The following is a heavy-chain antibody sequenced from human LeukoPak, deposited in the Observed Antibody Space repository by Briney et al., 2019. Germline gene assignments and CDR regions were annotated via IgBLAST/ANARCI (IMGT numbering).Heavy chain of an antibody. CDR2: IYPGDSDT. Sequence: GESLKISCKGSGYSFTSYWIGWARQMPGKGLEWMGIIYPGDSDTRYSPSFQGQVTISADKSISTAYLQWSSLKASDTAMYYCARLGGSGSYYPNWFDPWGQGTLVTVSS. V-gene: IGHV5-51*01. CDR3: ARLGGSGSYYPNWFDP. CDR1: GYSFTSYW. D-gene: IGHD3-10*01. J-gene: IGHJ5*02.